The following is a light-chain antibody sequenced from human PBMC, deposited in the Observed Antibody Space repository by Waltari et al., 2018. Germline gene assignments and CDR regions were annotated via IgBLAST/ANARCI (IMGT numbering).Light chain of an antibody. Sequence: DIVMTQSPDSLAVSLGERATLNRQPSQSVLYSSNNKNYLAWYHPKPGQTPKLPIYWAATRESGVPDRFSGSGSGTDFTLTISSLQAEDVAVYYCQQYNNWPPLTFGGGTKVEIK. CDR1: QSVLYSSNNKNY. CDR3: QQYNNWPPLT. V-gene: IGKV4-1*01. CDR2: WAA. J-gene: IGKJ4*01.